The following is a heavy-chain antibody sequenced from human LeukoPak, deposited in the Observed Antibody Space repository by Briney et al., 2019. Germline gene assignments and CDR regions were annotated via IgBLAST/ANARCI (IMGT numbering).Heavy chain of an antibody. J-gene: IGHJ6*04. Sequence: ASVKVSCKAYGYTFTSYYMHWVRQAPGQGLEWMGIINPSGGSTSYAQKFQGRVTMTRDTSTSTVYMELSSLRSEGTAVYYCAREGVGGSPGYSSGPYGMDVWGKGTTVTVSP. V-gene: IGHV1-46*01. D-gene: IGHD6-19*01. CDR3: AREGVGGSPGYSSGPYGMDV. CDR1: GYTFTSYY. CDR2: INPSGGST.